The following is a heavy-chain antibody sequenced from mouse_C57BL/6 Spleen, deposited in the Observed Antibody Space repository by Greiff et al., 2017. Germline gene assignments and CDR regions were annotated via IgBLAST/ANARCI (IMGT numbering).Heavy chain of an antibody. CDR2: IDPETGGT. Sequence: QVQLQQSGAELVRPGASVTLSCKASGYTFTDYEMHWVKQTPVHGLEWIGAIDPETGGTAYNQKFKGKAILTADKSSSTAYMELRSLTSEDSAVYYCTNGNSDYYAMDDWGQGTSVTVSS. J-gene: IGHJ4*01. D-gene: IGHD2-1*01. CDR1: GYTFTDYE. CDR3: TNGNSDYYAMDD. V-gene: IGHV1-15*01.